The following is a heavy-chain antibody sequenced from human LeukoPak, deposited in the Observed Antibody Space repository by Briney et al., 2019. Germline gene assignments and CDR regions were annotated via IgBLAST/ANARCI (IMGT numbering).Heavy chain of an antibody. Sequence: ASVKVSCKASGYTFTSYNINWVRQATGQGLEWMGWMNPNSGNTGYAQKFQGRVTMTRNTSISTAYMELSSLRSEDTAVYYCARSRRGYYTDVWGKGTTVIVSS. J-gene: IGHJ6*03. CDR2: MNPNSGNT. V-gene: IGHV1-8*01. CDR1: GYTFTSYN. CDR3: ARSRRGYYTDV.